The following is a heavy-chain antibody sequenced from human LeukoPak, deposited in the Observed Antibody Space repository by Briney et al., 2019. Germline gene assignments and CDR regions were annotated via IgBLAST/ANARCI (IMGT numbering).Heavy chain of an antibody. J-gene: IGHJ4*02. V-gene: IGHV4-61*02. CDR3: AGGPVDGWYFDY. Sequence: SQTLSLTCTVSGGSISSGSYYWSWIRQPAGKGLEWIGRIYTSGSTKYNPSLKSRVTISVDTSKNQFSLKVTSVTAADTALYHCAGGPVDGWYFDYWGQGALVTVSS. D-gene: IGHD6-19*01. CDR1: GGSISSGSYY. CDR2: IYTSGST.